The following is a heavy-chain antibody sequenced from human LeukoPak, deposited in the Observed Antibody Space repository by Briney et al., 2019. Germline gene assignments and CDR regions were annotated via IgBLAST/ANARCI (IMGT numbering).Heavy chain of an antibody. V-gene: IGHV1-18*01. CDR1: GYTFTSYG. D-gene: IGHD6-13*01. J-gene: IGHJ4*02. CDR2: ISAYNGNT. Sequence: GASVKVSCEASGYTFTSYGISWVRQAPGQGLEWMGWISAYNGNTNYAQKFQGRVTITGDASASTAYMELSSLRSEDTAVFYCARTGSSRWHGDHYYFDCWGQGTLVTVSS. CDR3: ARTGSSRWHGDHYYFDC.